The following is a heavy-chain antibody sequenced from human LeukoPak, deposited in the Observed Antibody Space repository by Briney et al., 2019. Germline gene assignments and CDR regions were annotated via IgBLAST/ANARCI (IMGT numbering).Heavy chain of an antibody. CDR3: TRDWHRYDFDS. D-gene: IGHD3-3*01. Sequence: PGGSLRLSCAASGFTFSSYYMHWVRQAPGKGLVWVSRINGVGSDRIYADSVKGRFTISRDNAKNTVYLQMNSLRDEDTALYYCTRDWHRYDFDSWGQGTLVTVSS. J-gene: IGHJ5*01. CDR2: INGVGSDR. CDR1: GFTFSSYY. V-gene: IGHV3-74*01.